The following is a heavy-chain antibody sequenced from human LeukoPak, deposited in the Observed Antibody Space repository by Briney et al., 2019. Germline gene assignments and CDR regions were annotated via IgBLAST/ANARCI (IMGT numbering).Heavy chain of an antibody. Sequence: KPGGSLRLSCAASGFTFSAYSVNWVRQGPGKGLDWVSSIGSRSDYIYYADSVKGRFTISRDNAKNSLYLHMNSLRAEDTAVYYCARDLWVEAPGVHNYYYYGMDVWGQGTTVTVSS. D-gene: IGHD3-10*01. CDR3: ARDLWVEAPGVHNYYYYGMDV. CDR2: IGSRSDYI. V-gene: IGHV3-21*01. J-gene: IGHJ6*02. CDR1: GFTFSAYS.